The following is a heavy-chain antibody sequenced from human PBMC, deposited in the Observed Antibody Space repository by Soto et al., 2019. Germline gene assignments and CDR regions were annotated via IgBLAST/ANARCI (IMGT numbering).Heavy chain of an antibody. V-gene: IGHV4-38-2*01. CDR1: GYSISSGYF. Sequence: ETLSLTCAVSGYSISSGYFWGWIRQPPGKGLEWIGSIYHSGTTYYTPYLKSRATISVDTSKNQFSLKLSSLTAADTAVYWCARWRSSSGGVTGWGQGTLVTVSS. J-gene: IGHJ4*02. D-gene: IGHD2-2*01. CDR3: ARWRSSSGGVTG. CDR2: IYHSGTT.